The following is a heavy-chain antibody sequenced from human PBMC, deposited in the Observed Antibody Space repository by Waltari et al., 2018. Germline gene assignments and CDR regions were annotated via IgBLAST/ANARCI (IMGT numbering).Heavy chain of an antibody. V-gene: IGHV4-59*01. D-gene: IGHD6-13*01. J-gene: IGHJ5*02. CDR2: SYYSGGT. CDR1: GGSISSYY. CDR3: AAAGTSWFDP. Sequence: QVQLQESGPGLVKSSETLSLTCTVSGGSISSYYWSWIRQPPGKGLEWSAYSYYSGGTNYNPSLRSRGTIAVDTSKNQFSLQLASVTAADTAVYYCAAAGTSWFDPWGHGTLVTVSS.